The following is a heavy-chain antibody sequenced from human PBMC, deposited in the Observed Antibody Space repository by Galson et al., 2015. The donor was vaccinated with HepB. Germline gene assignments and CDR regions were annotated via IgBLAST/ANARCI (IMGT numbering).Heavy chain of an antibody. J-gene: IGHJ5*02. CDR3: AAVKWNYGVADGTWFDP. CDR1: GHSFTTYG. CDR2: ISADKGHT. V-gene: IGHV1-18*04. Sequence: SVKVSCTASGHSFTTYGFTWVRQAPGQGLEWMGWISADKGHTDYAQKIQGRVTMTTNTSTTTAYMELRNLRSDGTAVYYCAAVKWNYGVADGTWFDPWGQGTLVTVSS. D-gene: IGHD1-7*01.